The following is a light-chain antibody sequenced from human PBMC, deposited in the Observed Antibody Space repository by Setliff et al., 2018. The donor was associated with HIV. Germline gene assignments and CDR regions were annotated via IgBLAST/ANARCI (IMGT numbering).Light chain of an antibody. V-gene: IGLV2-14*03. CDR2: AVS. Sequence: QSALTQPASVSGSPGQSITISCTGTSSDVVDYNYVSWYQQYPGKAPKLMIYAVSNRPSGVPDRFSGSKSGNTASLTISGLQADDEADYYCSSYTSSSGGVFGGGTKVTVL. CDR3: SSYTSSSGGV. J-gene: IGLJ2*01. CDR1: SSDVVDYNY.